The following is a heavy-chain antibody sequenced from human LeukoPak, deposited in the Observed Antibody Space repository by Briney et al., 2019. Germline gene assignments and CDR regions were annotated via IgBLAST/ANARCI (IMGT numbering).Heavy chain of an antibody. CDR2: IIPIFGTA. V-gene: IGHV1-69*13. CDR1: GGTFSSYA. CDR3: ARGTGGYSGYDLDYFDY. J-gene: IGHJ4*02. Sequence: ASVKVSCKASGGTFSSYAISWVRQAPGQGLEWMGGIIPIFGTANYAQKFQGRVTITADESTSTAYMELSSLRSEDTAVYYCARGTGGYSGYDLDYFDYWGQGTLVTVSS. D-gene: IGHD5-12*01.